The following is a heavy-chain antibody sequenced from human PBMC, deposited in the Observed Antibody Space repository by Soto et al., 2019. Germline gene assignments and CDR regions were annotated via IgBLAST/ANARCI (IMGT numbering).Heavy chain of an antibody. D-gene: IGHD5-18*01. Sequence: ASVKVSCKASGYTFTSYGISWVRQAPGQGLEWMGWISAYNGNTNYAQKLQGRVTMTTDTSTSTAYMELRSLRSDDTAVYYCARGWLDTAMTQLSRPFDPWGQGTLVTAPQ. J-gene: IGHJ5*02. V-gene: IGHV1-18*01. CDR1: GYTFTSYG. CDR2: ISAYNGNT. CDR3: ARGWLDTAMTQLSRPFDP.